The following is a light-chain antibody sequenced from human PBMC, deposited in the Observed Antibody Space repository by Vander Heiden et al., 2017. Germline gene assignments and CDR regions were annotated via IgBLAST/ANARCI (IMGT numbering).Light chain of an antibody. J-gene: IGKJ3*01. CDR3: QQRSNGFT. Sequence: EIVLTQSPATLSLSPGERATPSCRANQSVSSYLAWYQQKPGQAPRLLMYDVSNRATGIPVRFSGSGSGTDFTLTISSLEPEDFAVYYCQQRSNGFTFGPGTKVDIK. CDR1: QSVSSY. V-gene: IGKV3-11*01. CDR2: DVS.